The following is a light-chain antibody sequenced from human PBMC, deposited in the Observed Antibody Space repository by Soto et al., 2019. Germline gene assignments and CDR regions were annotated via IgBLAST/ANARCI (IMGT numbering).Light chain of an antibody. CDR3: QQYGGSPRT. V-gene: IGKV3-20*01. CDR1: ESVSSSS. CDR2: GIS. Sequence: EIVLTQSPGTLFLSPGERATLSCRASESVSSSSLAWYQQKPGQAPRLLIYGISTRATGIPDRFSGSGSGTDFSLTISRLEPEDFAVYYCQQYGGSPRTFGQGTKVEIK. J-gene: IGKJ1*01.